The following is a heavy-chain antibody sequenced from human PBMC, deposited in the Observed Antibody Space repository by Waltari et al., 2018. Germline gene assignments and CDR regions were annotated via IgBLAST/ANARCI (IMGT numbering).Heavy chain of an antibody. J-gene: IGHJ3*02. CDR2: ISSSSSTI. CDR3: ARGGVIDYYDSSGYSSHAFDI. Sequence: EVQLVESGGGLVQPGGSLRLSCAASGFTFSSYSMNWVRQAPGKGLEWVSYISSSSSTIYYADSVKGRFTISRDNAKNSLYLQMNSLRAEDTAVYYCARGGVIDYYDSSGYSSHAFDIWGQGTMVTVSS. CDR1: GFTFSSYS. V-gene: IGHV3-48*01. D-gene: IGHD3-22*01.